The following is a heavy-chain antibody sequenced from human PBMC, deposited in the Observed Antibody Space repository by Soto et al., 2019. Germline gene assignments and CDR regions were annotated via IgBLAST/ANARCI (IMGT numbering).Heavy chain of an antibody. J-gene: IGHJ5*02. Sequence: SETLSLTCTVSGDSISSSSYYWGWIRQPPGKGLEWIGSIYYSGSTYYNPSLKSRVTISVDTSKNQFSLKLSSVTAADTAVYYCATTALLLWFGEPNWFDPWGQGTLVTVSS. CDR3: ATTALLLWFGEPNWFDP. V-gene: IGHV4-39*01. CDR2: IYYSGST. D-gene: IGHD3-10*01. CDR1: GDSISSSSYY.